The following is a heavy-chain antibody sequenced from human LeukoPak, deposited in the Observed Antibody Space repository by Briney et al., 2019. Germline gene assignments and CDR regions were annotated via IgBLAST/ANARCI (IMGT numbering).Heavy chain of an antibody. V-gene: IGHV3-30*03. D-gene: IGHD5-12*01. CDR1: GFTFSSYG. J-gene: IGHJ4*02. CDR2: ISNDGSNK. Sequence: GGSLRLSCVASGFTFSSYGMHWVRQAPGKGLEWVAVISNDGSNKHYADSVKGRFTISRDNSKNTLYLQMNSLRAEDTAVYYCAREDSGYLDYWGQGTLVTVSS. CDR3: AREDSGYLDY.